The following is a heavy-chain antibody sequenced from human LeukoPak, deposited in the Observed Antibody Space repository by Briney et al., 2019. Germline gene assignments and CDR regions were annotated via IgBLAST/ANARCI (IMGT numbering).Heavy chain of an antibody. CDR2: IYSGGST. J-gene: IGHJ6*03. CDR3: ARAQWRTYSYYYMDV. CDR1: GFTSSSYA. D-gene: IGHD6-19*01. Sequence: PGGSLRLSCAASGFTSSSYAMSWVRQAPGKGLEWISVIYSGGSTYYADSVKGRFTISRDDSKNTLYLQMNSLRAEDTAIYYCARAQWRTYSYYYMDVWGKGTTVTVSS. V-gene: IGHV3-53*01.